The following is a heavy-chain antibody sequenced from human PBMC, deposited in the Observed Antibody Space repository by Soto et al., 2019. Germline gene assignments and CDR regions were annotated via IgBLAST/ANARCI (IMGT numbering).Heavy chain of an antibody. CDR3: ARLGGYGCSSTSCYPEYYYYYYMDV. CDR2: IYHSGST. CDR1: SGSISSSNW. Sequence: QVQLQESGPGLVKPSGTLSLTCAVSSGSISSSNWWSWVRQPPGKGLEWIGEIYHSGSTNYNPSLKSRVTISVDKSKNQFSLKLSSVTAADTAVYYCARLGGYGCSSTSCYPEYYYYYYMDVWGKGTTVTVSS. V-gene: IGHV4-4*02. J-gene: IGHJ6*03. D-gene: IGHD2-2*01.